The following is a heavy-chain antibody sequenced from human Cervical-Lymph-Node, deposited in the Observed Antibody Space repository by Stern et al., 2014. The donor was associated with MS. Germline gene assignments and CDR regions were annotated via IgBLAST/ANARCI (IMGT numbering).Heavy chain of an antibody. CDR1: GFTFSSYG. CDR2: ISYDGSNK. V-gene: IGHV3-30*18. CDR3: AKFPLVGATDY. J-gene: IGHJ4*02. D-gene: IGHD1-26*01. Sequence: QVQLVESGGGVVQPGRSLRLSCAASGFTFSSYGMHWVRQAPGKGLEWVAVISYDGSNKYYADSVKGRFTISRDNSKNTLYLQMNSLRAEDTAVYYCAKFPLVGATDYWGQGTLVTVSS.